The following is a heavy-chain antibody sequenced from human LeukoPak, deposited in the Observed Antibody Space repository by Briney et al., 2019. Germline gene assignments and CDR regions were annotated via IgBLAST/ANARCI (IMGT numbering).Heavy chain of an antibody. CDR2: ISYDGSKK. CDR1: GFTFSSYA. Sequence: GRSLRLSCAASGFTFSSYAMYWVRQAPGKGLEWVAVISYDGSKKYYADSVKGRFTISRDNSKNTLYLQMNSLRADDTAVYYCAREITVDYWGQGTLVTVSS. J-gene: IGHJ4*02. V-gene: IGHV3-30-3*01. D-gene: IGHD1-14*01. CDR3: AREITVDY.